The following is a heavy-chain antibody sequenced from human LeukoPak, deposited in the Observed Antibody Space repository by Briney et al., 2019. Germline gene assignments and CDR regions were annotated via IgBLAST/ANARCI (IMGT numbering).Heavy chain of an antibody. J-gene: IGHJ4*02. CDR2: ISARNGNT. V-gene: IGHV1-18*01. Sequence: ASVKVSCKASGYTFTSYGISWVRQAPGQGLEWMGWISARNGNTNYAQKLQGRVTMTTDTSTSTAYMELRSLRSDDTAVYYCARGRAYYDILTGYYIYFDYWGQGTLVTVSS. CDR3: ARGRAYYDILTGYYIYFDY. CDR1: GYTFTSYG. D-gene: IGHD3-9*01.